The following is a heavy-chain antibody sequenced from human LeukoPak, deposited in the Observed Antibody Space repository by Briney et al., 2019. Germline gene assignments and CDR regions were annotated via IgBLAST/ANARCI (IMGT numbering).Heavy chain of an antibody. CDR1: GYSFTTYW. J-gene: IGHJ4*02. D-gene: IGHD5-24*01. CDR3: ARASRDGYNQNFDH. Sequence: NHGESLKISCEASGYSFTTYWIGWVRQMPGKGLEWMGIIYPGDSETRYDPSFQGQVTISADTSTSTAYLQWSSLRASDTAMYYCARASRDGYNQNFDHWGQGTQVTVSS. V-gene: IGHV5-51*01. CDR2: IYPGDSET.